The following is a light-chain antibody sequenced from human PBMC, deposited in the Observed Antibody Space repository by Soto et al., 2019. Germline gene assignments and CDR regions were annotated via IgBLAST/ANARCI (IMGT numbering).Light chain of an antibody. CDR3: GSYTGTDTPFV. CDR2: EVS. J-gene: IGLJ1*01. Sequence: PKLIIYEVSNRPSGVSDRFSGSKSGNKASLIISNLEAEDESDYYCGSYTGTDTPFVFGTGTKVTVL. V-gene: IGLV2-11*01.